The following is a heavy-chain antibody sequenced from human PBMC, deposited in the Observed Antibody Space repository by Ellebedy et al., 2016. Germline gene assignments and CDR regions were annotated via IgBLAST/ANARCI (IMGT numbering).Heavy chain of an antibody. Sequence: GESLKISXAASGFTFTNFGMHWVRQAPGKGLEWVAVSWYDGTNKYYADSVKGRFTISRDNSRNTLYLQMNNLGAEDTALYYCARGGDNKNWYGMDVWGQGTTVTVSS. V-gene: IGHV3-33*01. CDR1: GFTFTNFG. CDR2: SWYDGTNK. D-gene: IGHD1-1*01. CDR3: ARGGDNKNWYGMDV. J-gene: IGHJ6*02.